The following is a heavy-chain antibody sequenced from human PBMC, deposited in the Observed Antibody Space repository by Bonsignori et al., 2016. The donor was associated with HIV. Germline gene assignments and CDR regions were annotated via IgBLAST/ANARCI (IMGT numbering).Heavy chain of an antibody. D-gene: IGHD3-10*01. Sequence: GESLKISCAASGFTFSSYAMHWVRQAPGKGLEWVAVISYDGSNKYYADSVKGRFTISRDNSKNTLYLQMNSLRAEDTAVYYCARDFNRGITMVRGVDMDVWGKGTTVTVSS. CDR1: GFTFSSYA. V-gene: IGHV3-30-3*01. J-gene: IGHJ6*03. CDR3: ARDFNRGITMVRGVDMDV. CDR2: ISYDGSNK.